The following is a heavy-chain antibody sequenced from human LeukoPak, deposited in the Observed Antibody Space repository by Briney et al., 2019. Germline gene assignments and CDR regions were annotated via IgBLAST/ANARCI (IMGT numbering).Heavy chain of an antibody. CDR2: IYYSGST. J-gene: IGHJ4*02. CDR1: GGSFSGYY. CDR3: ARSSVGATDFDY. V-gene: IGHV4-59*08. D-gene: IGHD1-26*01. Sequence: PSETLSLTCAVYGGSFSGYYWSWIRQPPGKGLEWIGYIYYSGSTNYNPSLKSRVTISVDTSKNQFSLKLSSVTAADTAVYYCARSSVGATDFDYWGQGTLVTVSS.